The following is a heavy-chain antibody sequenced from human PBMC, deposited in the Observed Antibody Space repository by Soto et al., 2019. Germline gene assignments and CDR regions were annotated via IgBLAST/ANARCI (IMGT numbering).Heavy chain of an antibody. Sequence: QVQLVQSGPEVKKPGASVKVSCKASGYTFTTYAIHGVRPAPGQRLEWMGWINAGNGNTKYSQNFQGRVDITRDTSASTAYRELSSLRSEDTAVYYCARGLAAAGTIGWFDPWGQGTLVTVSS. J-gene: IGHJ5*02. D-gene: IGHD6-13*01. CDR2: INAGNGNT. V-gene: IGHV1-3*01. CDR1: GYTFTTYA. CDR3: ARGLAAAGTIGWFDP.